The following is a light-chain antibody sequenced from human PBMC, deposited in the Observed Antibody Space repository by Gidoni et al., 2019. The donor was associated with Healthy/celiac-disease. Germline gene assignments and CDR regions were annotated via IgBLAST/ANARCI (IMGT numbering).Light chain of an antibody. Sequence: EIVMTQSPATLSVSPGERVTLSSRASQSVSSNLAWYQQKPGQAPRLLIYGASTRATGIPARFSGSGSGTEFTLTISSLQSEDFAVYYCQQYNNWPPLTFGGGTKVEIK. CDR2: GAS. CDR3: QQYNNWPPLT. CDR1: QSVSSN. V-gene: IGKV3-15*01. J-gene: IGKJ4*01.